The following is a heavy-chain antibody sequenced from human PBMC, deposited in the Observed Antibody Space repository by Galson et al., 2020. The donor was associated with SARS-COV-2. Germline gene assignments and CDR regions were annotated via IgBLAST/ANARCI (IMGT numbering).Heavy chain of an antibody. V-gene: IGHV3-53*01. CDR2: IYSGGGA. D-gene: IGHD2-21*01. CDR3: ARVIPLKA. Sequence: GGSLRLSCAASGFTVSTNYMSWVRQAPGKGLEWVSVIYSGGGAYYADSVKGRFTISRDNSKNTLYLQMNSLRAEDTAMYYWARVIPLKAGGQGTLVTVSS. J-gene: IGHJ4*02. CDR1: GFTVSTNY.